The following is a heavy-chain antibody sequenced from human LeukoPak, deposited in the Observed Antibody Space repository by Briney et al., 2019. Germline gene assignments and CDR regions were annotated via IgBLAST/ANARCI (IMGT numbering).Heavy chain of an antibody. CDR3: TRDPRVLDY. J-gene: IGHJ4*02. V-gene: IGHV3-11*04. CDR1: GFTFSDYY. D-gene: IGHD3-10*01. CDR2: ISGSGTDI. Sequence: PGGSLRLSCAASGFTFSDYYMTWMRQAPGKGLEWVSYISGSGTDILYADSVKGRFTMSRDNAKNSLYLQMNSLRTEDTAVYYCTRDPRVLDYWGQGTLVTVSS.